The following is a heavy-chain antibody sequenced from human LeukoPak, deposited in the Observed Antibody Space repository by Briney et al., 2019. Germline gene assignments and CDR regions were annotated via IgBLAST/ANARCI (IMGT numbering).Heavy chain of an antibody. V-gene: IGHV4-31*03. J-gene: IGHJ4*02. CDR3: ARGYYDSSGYRQDN. CDR2: IYYSGST. Sequence: PSQTLSLTCTVSGGSISSGGYYWSWIRQHPGKGLEWIGYIYYSGSTYYNPSLKSRVTISVDTSKNQLSLKLSSVTAADTAVYYCARGYYDSSGYRQDNWGQGTLVTVSS. D-gene: IGHD3-22*01. CDR1: GGSISSGGYY.